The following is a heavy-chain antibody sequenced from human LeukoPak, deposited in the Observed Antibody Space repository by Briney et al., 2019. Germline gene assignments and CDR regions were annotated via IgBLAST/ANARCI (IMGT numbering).Heavy chain of an antibody. CDR3: AKYSIVVVPAGSMDV. Sequence: GGSLRLSCAASGFTFSSYAMSWVRQAPGKGLEWVSAISGSGGTYYADSVKGRFTISRDNSKNTLYLQMNSLRAEDTAVYYCAKYSIVVVPAGSMDVWGQGTTVTVSS. CDR1: GFTFSSYA. D-gene: IGHD2-2*01. V-gene: IGHV3-23*01. J-gene: IGHJ6*02. CDR2: ISGSGGT.